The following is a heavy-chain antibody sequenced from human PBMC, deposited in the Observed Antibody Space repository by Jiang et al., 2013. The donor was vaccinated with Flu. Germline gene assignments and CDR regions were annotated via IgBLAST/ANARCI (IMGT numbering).Heavy chain of an antibody. J-gene: IGHJ3*02. CDR1: GFTFSSYG. CDR2: ISYDGSNK. V-gene: IGHV3-30*18. CDR3: ANVLPTWVSHDAFDI. D-gene: IGHD6-13*01. Sequence: VQLLESGGGVVQPGRSLRLSCAASGFTFSSYGMHWVRQAPGKGLEWVAVISYDGSNKYYADSVKGRFTISRDNSKNTLYLQMNSLRAEDTAVYYCANVLPTWVSHDAFDIWGQGTMVTVSS.